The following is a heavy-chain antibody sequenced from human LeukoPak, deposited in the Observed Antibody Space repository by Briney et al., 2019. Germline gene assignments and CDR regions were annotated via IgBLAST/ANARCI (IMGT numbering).Heavy chain of an antibody. CDR2: IYHSGST. V-gene: IGHV4-38-2*02. J-gene: IGHJ4*02. Sequence: PSETLSLTCTVSGYSISSGYYWGWIRQPPGKGLEWIGSIYHSGSTYYNPSLKSRVTISVDTSKNQFSLKLSSVTAADMAVYYCARAFYGDYVSAHYWGQGTLVTVSS. CDR3: ARAFYGDYVSAHY. D-gene: IGHD4-17*01. CDR1: GYSISSGYY.